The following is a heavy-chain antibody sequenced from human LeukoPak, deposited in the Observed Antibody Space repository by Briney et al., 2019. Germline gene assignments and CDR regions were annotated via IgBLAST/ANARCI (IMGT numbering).Heavy chain of an antibody. V-gene: IGHV1-2*02. CDR2: INPNSGGT. J-gene: IGHJ3*02. CDR1: GYTFTVYY. CDR3: AREIVVAQSDAFDI. Sequence: ASVTVSCKASGYTFTVYYMHWVRQAPGQGLEWMGWINPNSGGTNYAQKVQGRVTMTRDTSISTAYMELSRLRSDDTAVYYCAREIVVAQSDAFDIWGQGTMVTVSS. D-gene: IGHD3-22*01.